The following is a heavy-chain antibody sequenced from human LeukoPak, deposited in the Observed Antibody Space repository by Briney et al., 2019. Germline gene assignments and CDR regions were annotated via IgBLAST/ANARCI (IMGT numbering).Heavy chain of an antibody. Sequence: GGSLRLSCAASGFTFSSYEMNWVRQAPGKGLEWVSYISSSGSTIYYADSVKGRFTISRDNAKKSLYLQMDSLRAEDTAVYYCARARDSSSWHDYWGQGTLVTVSS. V-gene: IGHV3-48*03. J-gene: IGHJ4*02. CDR2: ISSSGSTI. CDR1: GFTFSSYE. D-gene: IGHD6-13*01. CDR3: ARARDSSSWHDY.